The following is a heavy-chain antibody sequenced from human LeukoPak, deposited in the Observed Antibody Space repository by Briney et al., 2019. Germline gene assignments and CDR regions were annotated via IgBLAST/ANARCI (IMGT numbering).Heavy chain of an antibody. Sequence: PGGSLRLSCAASGFTFSSYEMNWVRQVPGKGLEWVASIKDDGSETYHVDSVKGRFTIARDNTKNSLRLQMDSLRVEDTAVYYCARALLLPIVATLNEHAFDLWGQGTMVTVSS. J-gene: IGHJ3*01. D-gene: IGHD5-12*01. V-gene: IGHV3-7*01. CDR3: ARALLLPIVATLNEHAFDL. CDR2: IKDDGSET. CDR1: GFTFSSYE.